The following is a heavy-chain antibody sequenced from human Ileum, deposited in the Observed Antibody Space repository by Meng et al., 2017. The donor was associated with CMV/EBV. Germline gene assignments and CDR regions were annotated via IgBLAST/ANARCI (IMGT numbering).Heavy chain of an antibody. D-gene: IGHD3-16*01. V-gene: IGHV3-9*01. CDR2: VFWLSGVP. Sequence: SLKISCVVSGTDFNGHAIHWARQRPGKGLEWVAGVFWLSGVPGHADFVKGRFTISRDTAKGSLYLLMYSLSDEDTAFYYCTRDITPGGADYWGPGTLVTVSS. CDR3: TRDITPGGADY. CDR1: GTDFNGHA. J-gene: IGHJ4*02.